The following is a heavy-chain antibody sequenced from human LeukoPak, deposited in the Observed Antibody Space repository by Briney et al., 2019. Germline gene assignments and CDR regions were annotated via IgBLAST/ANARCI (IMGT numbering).Heavy chain of an antibody. D-gene: IGHD6-19*01. CDR2: ISSRQNDV. Sequence: PGRTLRLSCAASGFTFSSVNMNCVRHTTGKGLEWVSSISSRQNDVQYADSLEGRFTISRDNAKNSLYLQMNTLRAEDTAVYFCAREVGSGWNYFDLWGQGTLVTVSS. V-gene: IGHV3-21*01. J-gene: IGHJ4*02. CDR3: AREVGSGWNYFDL. CDR1: GFTFSSVN.